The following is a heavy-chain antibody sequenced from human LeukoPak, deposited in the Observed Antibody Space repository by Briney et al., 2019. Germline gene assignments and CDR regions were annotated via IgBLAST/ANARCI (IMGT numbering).Heavy chain of an antibody. CDR2: INHSGST. D-gene: IGHD3-3*01. Sequence: SETLSLTCAVYGGSFSGYYWSWIRQPPGKGLEWIGEINHSGSTNYNPSLKSRVTISVDTSKNQFSLKLSSVTAADTAVYYCARAQTYYDFWSGYYTGFGRNWFDPWGQGTLVTVSS. J-gene: IGHJ5*02. V-gene: IGHV4-34*01. CDR3: ARAQTYYDFWSGYYTGFGRNWFDP. CDR1: GGSFSGYY.